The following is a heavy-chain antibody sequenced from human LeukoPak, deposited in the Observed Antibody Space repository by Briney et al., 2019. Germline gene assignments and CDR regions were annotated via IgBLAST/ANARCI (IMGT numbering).Heavy chain of an antibody. D-gene: IGHD3-10*01. V-gene: IGHV3-23*01. J-gene: IGHJ6*03. CDR2: ISGGGGST. Sequence: GGSLRLSCAASGFTFRSYAMSWVRQAPGKGLEWVSAISGGGGSTYYADSVKGRFTISRDNSKNTLYLQMNSLRAEDTAVYYCAKGLLWFGELFTYYMDVWGKGTTVTVSS. CDR3: AKGLLWFGELFTYYMDV. CDR1: GFTFRSYA.